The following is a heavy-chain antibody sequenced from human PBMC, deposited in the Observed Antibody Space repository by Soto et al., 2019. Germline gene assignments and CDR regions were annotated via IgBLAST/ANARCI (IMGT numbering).Heavy chain of an antibody. V-gene: IGHV1-8*01. Sequence: ASVKVSCKASGYSFTNDDVSWVRQATGQVLEWMGLMNPGSGDTGYAQKFQGRVTMTRDISIATAYMELSSLRSDDTAIYYCARMETFGSLNWFDPWGQGTLVTVSS. J-gene: IGHJ5*02. CDR1: GYSFTNDD. CDR3: ARMETFGSLNWFDP. CDR2: MNPGSGDT. D-gene: IGHD3-16*01.